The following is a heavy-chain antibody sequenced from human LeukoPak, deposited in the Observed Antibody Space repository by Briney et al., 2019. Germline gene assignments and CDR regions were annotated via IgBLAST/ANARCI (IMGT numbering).Heavy chain of an antibody. CDR2: IHPSGGST. CDR1: GYTFTNYY. J-gene: IGHJ4*02. CDR3: ATRLDILTGYYGDFDY. V-gene: IGHV1-46*01. Sequence: GASVKVSCKASGYTFTNYYMHWVRQAPGQGLEWMGLIHPSGGSTDYAQKFQGRVTITRDTSASTAYMEVSSLRSEDTAVCYCATRLDILTGYYGDFDYWGQGTLVTVSS. D-gene: IGHD3-9*01.